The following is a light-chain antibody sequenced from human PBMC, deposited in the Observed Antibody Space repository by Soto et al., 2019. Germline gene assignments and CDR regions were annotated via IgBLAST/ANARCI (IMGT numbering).Light chain of an antibody. CDR3: CSYAGSYTYV. CDR1: SSDVGSNNV. CDR2: DGN. V-gene: IGLV2-23*01. J-gene: IGLJ1*01. Sequence: QSALTQPASVSGSPGQSITISCTATSSDVGSNNVVSWYQQHPGKAPQLMIYDGNKRPSGVSNRFSGSKSGNTASLTISGLQAEDEADYYCCSYAGSYTYVFGTGTKLTVL.